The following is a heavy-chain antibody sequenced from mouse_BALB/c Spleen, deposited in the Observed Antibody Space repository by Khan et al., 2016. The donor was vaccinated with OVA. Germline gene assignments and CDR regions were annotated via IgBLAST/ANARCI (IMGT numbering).Heavy chain of an antibody. V-gene: IGHV9-2-1*01. CDR2: INTETGEP. Sequence: LVESGPELKKPGETVKISCKASGYTFTDFSMHWVKQAPGKDLKWMGWINTETGEPTYADDFKGRFAFSLETSATTAFLQINNLKDEDTATYCCARAARATFAYWGQGTLVTVSP. CDR1: GYTFTDFS. D-gene: IGHD3-1*01. CDR3: ARAARATFAY. J-gene: IGHJ3*01.